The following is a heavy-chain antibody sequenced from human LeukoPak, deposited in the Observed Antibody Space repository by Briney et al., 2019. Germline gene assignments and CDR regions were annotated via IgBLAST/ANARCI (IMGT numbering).Heavy chain of an antibody. Sequence: ASVRVSCKASGYTFTGYYIHWVRQAPGQGLEWMGWINPNSGGTNYAQKFQGRVTMTRDTSISTAYMELSRLRSDDTAVYYCARANYYDSSGYYYEGAFDIWGQGTMVTVSS. CDR3: ARANYYDSSGYYYEGAFDI. V-gene: IGHV1-2*02. CDR2: INPNSGGT. J-gene: IGHJ3*02. CDR1: GYTFTGYY. D-gene: IGHD3-22*01.